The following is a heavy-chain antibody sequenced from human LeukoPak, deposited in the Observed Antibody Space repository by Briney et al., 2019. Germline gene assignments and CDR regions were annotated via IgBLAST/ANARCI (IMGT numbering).Heavy chain of an antibody. CDR2: IYTSGST. J-gene: IGHJ6*03. D-gene: IGHD6-13*01. V-gene: IGHV4-61*02. CDR1: GGSISRGNYY. Sequence: PSETLSLTCTVSGGSISRGNYYWSWIRQPAGKGLEWIGRIYTSGSTNYNPSLKSRVTISVDTSKNQFSLKLSSVTAADTAVYYCARRGSSWLADGHYYYMDVWGKGTTVTVSS. CDR3: ARRGSSWLADGHYYYMDV.